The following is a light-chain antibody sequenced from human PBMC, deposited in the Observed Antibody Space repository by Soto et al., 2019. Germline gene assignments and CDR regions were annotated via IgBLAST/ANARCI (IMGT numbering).Light chain of an antibody. Sequence: DIQMTQSPSSLSASVGDRVTITCRASQGISTYLNWYQQKPGKAPKLLIYEASSLESGVPSRFSGSGSETEFTLTISSLQPDDFATYYCQQYNSYSTFGQGTKV. CDR2: EAS. J-gene: IGKJ1*01. V-gene: IGKV1-5*03. CDR3: QQYNSYST. CDR1: QGISTY.